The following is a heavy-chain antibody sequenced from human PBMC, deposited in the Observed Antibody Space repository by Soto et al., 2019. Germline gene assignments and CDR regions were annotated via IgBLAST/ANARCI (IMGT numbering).Heavy chain of an antibody. CDR3: ARDHSSGWYGPYYYYGMDV. Sequence: QVQLVQSGAEVKKPGASVKVSCKASGYTFTSYDINWVRQATGQGLEWMGWMNPNSGNTGYAQKFQGRVTMTRNTSISTAYMELSSLRSEDPAVYYCARDHSSGWYGPYYYYGMDVWGQGTTGTVSS. CDR1: GYTFTSYD. J-gene: IGHJ6*02. V-gene: IGHV1-8*01. D-gene: IGHD6-19*01. CDR2: MNPNSGNT.